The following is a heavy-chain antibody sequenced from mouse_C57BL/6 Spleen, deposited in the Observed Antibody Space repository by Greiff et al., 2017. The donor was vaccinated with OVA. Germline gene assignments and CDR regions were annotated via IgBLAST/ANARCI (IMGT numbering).Heavy chain of an antibody. CDR1: GFTFSSYG. J-gene: IGHJ4*01. D-gene: IGHD2-1*01. CDR3: ARRRGNGNRGYAMDY. V-gene: IGHV5-6*02. CDR2: ISSGGSYT. Sequence: EVKLMESGGDLVKPGGSLKLSCAASGFTFSSYGMSWVRQTPDKRLEWVATISSGGSYTYYPDSVKGRFTISRDNAKNTLYLQMSSLKSEDTAMYYGARRRGNGNRGYAMDYWGQGTSVTVSS.